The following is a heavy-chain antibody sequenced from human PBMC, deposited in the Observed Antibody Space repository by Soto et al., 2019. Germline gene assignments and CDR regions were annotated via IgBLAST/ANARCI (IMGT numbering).Heavy chain of an antibody. V-gene: IGHV3-23*01. J-gene: IGHJ6*03. CDR3: AKVPVRGLGGAYYYYMDV. CDR2: ISGSGGST. CDR1: GFTFSSYA. Sequence: PGGSLILSCAASGFTFSSYAMSGVRQAPGKGLEWVSAISGSGGSTYYADSVKGRFTISRDNSKNTLYLQMNSLRAEDTAVYYCAKVPVRGLGGAYYYYMDVWGKGTTVTVS. D-gene: IGHD3-10*01.